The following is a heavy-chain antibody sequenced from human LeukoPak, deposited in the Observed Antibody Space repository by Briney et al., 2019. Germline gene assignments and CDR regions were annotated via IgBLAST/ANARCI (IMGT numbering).Heavy chain of an antibody. CDR1: GFSFSNYH. CDR2: ITSSSEYT. CDR3: ARGSYYYFDY. Sequence: GGSLRLSCVDSGFSFSNYHMSWIRQAPGKGLEWLSYITSSSEYTNYADSVKGRFTISRDNAKKSLYLQMNSLRGEDTAVYYCARGSYYYFDYWGQGTLVTVSS. D-gene: IGHD1-26*01. V-gene: IGHV3-11*05. J-gene: IGHJ4*02.